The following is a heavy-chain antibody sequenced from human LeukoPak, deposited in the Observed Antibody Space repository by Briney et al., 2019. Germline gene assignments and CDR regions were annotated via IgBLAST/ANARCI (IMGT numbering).Heavy chain of an antibody. Sequence: GGSLRLSCAASGFTLRTYEMTWVRQAPGKGLEWISFVSSSGGATFYADSVKGRFTGSRDNAENSVYLQMNSLRAEDTAIYYCARDPNSYFYGLDVWGQGTTVTVSS. CDR1: GFTLRTYE. J-gene: IGHJ6*02. V-gene: IGHV3-48*03. CDR3: ARDPNSYFYGLDV. CDR2: VSSSGGAT.